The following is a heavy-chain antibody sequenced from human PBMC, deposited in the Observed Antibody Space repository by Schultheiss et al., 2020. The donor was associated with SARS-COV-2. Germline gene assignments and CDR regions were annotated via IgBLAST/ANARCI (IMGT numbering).Heavy chain of an antibody. J-gene: IGHJ6*02. V-gene: IGHV1-46*01. D-gene: IGHD2-2*02. CDR3: ASSPIVVVPAAIPDIRHYYYYGMDV. CDR1: GGTFSSYA. CDR2: INPSGGST. Sequence: ASVKVSCKASGGTFSSYAISWVRQAPGQGLEWMGIINPSGGSTSYAQKFQGRVTMTRDTSTSTVYMELSSLRSEDTAVYYCASSPIVVVPAAIPDIRHYYYYGMDVWGQGTTVTVS.